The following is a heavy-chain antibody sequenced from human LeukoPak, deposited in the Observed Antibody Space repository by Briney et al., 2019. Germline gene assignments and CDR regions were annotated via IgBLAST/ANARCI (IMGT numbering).Heavy chain of an antibody. CDR3: ARLDGYVTTGYYYYYGVDV. Sequence: SETLSLTCTVSGGSISSYYWSWIRQPPGKGLEWIGYIYYSGSTNYNPSLKSRVTISVDTSKNQFSLKLSSVTAADTAVYYCARLDGYVTTGYYYYYGVDVWGQGTTVTVSS. CDR2: IYYSGST. D-gene: IGHD3-22*01. V-gene: IGHV4-59*01. CDR1: GGSISSYY. J-gene: IGHJ6*02.